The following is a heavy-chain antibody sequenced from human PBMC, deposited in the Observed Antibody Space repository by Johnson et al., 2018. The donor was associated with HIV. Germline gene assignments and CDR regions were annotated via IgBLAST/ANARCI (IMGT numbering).Heavy chain of an antibody. CDR3: ARERGYFGNPAFDI. D-gene: IGHD4-23*01. J-gene: IGHJ3*02. Sequence: QVQLVESGGDVVQPGRSLRLSCTASGFTFSSYALHWVRQAPGKGLEWVAVLSYDGSNKFYADSVKGRFTISRDNSKNTLYLQMNSLRTADTAMYYCARERGYFGNPAFDIWGQGTMVTVSS. V-gene: IGHV3-30-3*01. CDR2: LSYDGSNK. CDR1: GFTFSSYA.